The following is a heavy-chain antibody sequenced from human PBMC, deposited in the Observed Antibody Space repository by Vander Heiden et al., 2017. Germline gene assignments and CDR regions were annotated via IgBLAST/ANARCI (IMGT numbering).Heavy chain of an antibody. CDR1: GFTFSTYA. CDR2: MSGSGGST. V-gene: IGHV3-23*01. D-gene: IGHD3-10*01. CDR3: AKDRWFGESHNRFDS. Sequence: EVQLLESRGGLVQPGGSLRLSCSASGFTFSTYAIGWVRQAPGKGLEWVSSMSGSGGSTYYADSVKGRFTISRDNSKNTLYLQMNSLRAEDTAVYYCAKDRWFGESHNRFDSWGQGTLVTVSP. J-gene: IGHJ4*02.